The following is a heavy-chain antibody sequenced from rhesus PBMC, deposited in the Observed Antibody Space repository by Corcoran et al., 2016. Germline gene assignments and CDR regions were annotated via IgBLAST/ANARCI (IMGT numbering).Heavy chain of an antibody. CDR3: AKDRGIAAGRFDY. J-gene: IGHJ4*01. CDR2: INSGGGST. V-gene: IGHV3S42*01. Sequence: EVQLVESGGGLAKPGGSLRLSCAASGFTFSSYWMNWVRQTPGKGLGWISAINSGGGSTYYADSVNGRFTISRDNSKNTLSLQMNSLRAEDTAVYYCAKDRGIAAGRFDYWGQGVLVTVSS. CDR1: GFTFSSYW. D-gene: IGHD6-13*01.